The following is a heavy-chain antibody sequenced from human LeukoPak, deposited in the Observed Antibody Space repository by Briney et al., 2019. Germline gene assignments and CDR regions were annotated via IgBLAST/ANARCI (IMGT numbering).Heavy chain of an antibody. CDR2: IYYSGST. CDR1: GGSISSSSYY. J-gene: IGHJ4*02. D-gene: IGHD5-18*01. CDR3: AGEGKDSYGCPHRGFDY. Sequence: SETLSLTCTVSGGSISSSSYYWGWIRQPPGKGLEWIGSIYYSGSTYYNPSLKSRVTISVDTSKNQFSLKLSSVTDAETAVYYCAGEGKDSYGCPHRGFDYWGQGTLVTVSS. V-gene: IGHV4-39*07.